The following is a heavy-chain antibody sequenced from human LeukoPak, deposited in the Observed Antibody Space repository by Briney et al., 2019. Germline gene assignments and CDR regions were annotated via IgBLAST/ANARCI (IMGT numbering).Heavy chain of an antibody. CDR2: MNPISGNT. D-gene: IGHD3-22*01. V-gene: IGHV1-8*03. J-gene: IGHJ5*02. Sequence: ASVKVSCKPSGYTFTGHYMHWVRQAPGQGLEWMGWMNPISGNTAYAQKFQGRVTITINTSISTAYMELSSLRSEDTAVYYCARGRSMWYYDSSGYYTTSSEYNWFDPWGQGTLVTVSS. CDR3: ARGRSMWYYDSSGYYTTSSEYNWFDP. CDR1: GYTFTGHY.